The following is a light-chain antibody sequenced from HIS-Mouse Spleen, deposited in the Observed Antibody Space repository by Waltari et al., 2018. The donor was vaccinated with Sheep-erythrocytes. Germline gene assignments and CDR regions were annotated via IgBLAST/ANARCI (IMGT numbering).Light chain of an antibody. CDR2: QGS. CDR3: QAWDSSTEV. V-gene: IGLV3-1*01. J-gene: IGLJ2*01. Sequence: SYELTQPPSVSVSPGQTASITCSGDKLGDKYACWYQQKPGQSPVLVIYQGSKGPSAIPERFSGSNSGNTATLTISGTQAMDEADYYCQAWDSSTEVFGGGTKLTVL. CDR1: KLGDKY.